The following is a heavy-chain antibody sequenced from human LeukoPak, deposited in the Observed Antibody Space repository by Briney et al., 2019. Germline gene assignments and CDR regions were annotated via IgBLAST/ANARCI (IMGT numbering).Heavy chain of an antibody. V-gene: IGHV4-39*07. CDR1: GGSISSSSYY. CDR3: ANSDRLARQTGTYIIDY. CDR2: INHSGST. Sequence: PSETLSLTCTVSGGSISSSSYYWSWIRQPPGKGLQWIGEINHSGSTNYNPSLKSRVTLSVDTSKNQFSLKLSSVTATDTAVYYCANSDRLARQTGTYIIDYWGQGTLVTVSS. J-gene: IGHJ4*02. D-gene: IGHD1-7*01.